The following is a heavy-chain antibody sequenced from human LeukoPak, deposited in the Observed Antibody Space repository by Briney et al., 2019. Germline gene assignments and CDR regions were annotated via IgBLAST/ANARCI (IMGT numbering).Heavy chain of an antibody. Sequence: PSETLSLTCAVYGGPFSGYYWSWIRQSPGKGLEWIGYIYYTGTSYNPSLKSRVTISADTSKNQFSLNLSSVTAADTAVYYCASRKLGNDYWGQGTLVTVSS. CDR1: GGPFSGYY. J-gene: IGHJ4*02. D-gene: IGHD7-27*01. CDR2: IYYTGT. V-gene: IGHV4-59*01. CDR3: ASRKLGNDY.